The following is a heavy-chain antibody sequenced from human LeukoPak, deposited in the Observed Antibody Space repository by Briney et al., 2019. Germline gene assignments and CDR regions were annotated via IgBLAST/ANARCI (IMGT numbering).Heavy chain of an antibody. V-gene: IGHV4-39*01. J-gene: IGHJ4*02. Sequence: NPSETLSLTCTVSGGSITSGSYYWAWIRQPPGKGLEWIGSIYSGGSTYYHPSLKSRVTISVDTSQKQFSLTLPSVTAADTAVYYCARRNYGGTLDYWGQGTLVTVSS. D-gene: IGHD4-23*01. CDR2: IYSGGST. CDR1: GGSITSGSYY. CDR3: ARRNYGGTLDY.